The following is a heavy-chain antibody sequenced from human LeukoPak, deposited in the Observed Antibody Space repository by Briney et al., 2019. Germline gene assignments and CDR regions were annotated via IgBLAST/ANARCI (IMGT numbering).Heavy chain of an antibody. CDR1: GYTFTSYG. D-gene: IGHD5/OR15-5a*01. V-gene: IGHV1-18*01. J-gene: IGHJ4*02. CDR2: ISAYNGNT. CDR3: ARDLVYVSGSRRKDYFDY. Sequence: ASVKVSCKASGYTFTSYGISWVRQAPGQGLEWMGWISAYNGNTNYAQKLQGRVTMTTHTSTSTAYMELRSLRSDDTAVYYCARDLVYVSGSRRKDYFDYWGQGTLVTVSS.